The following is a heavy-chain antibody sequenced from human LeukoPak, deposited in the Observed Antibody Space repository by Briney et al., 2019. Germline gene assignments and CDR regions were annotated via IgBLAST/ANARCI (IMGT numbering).Heavy chain of an antibody. V-gene: IGHV3-23*01. CDR1: GFTFSSYA. CDR2: ISGSGGST. Sequence: GGSLRLSCAASGFTFSSYAMSWVRQAPGKGLEWVSAISGSGGSTYYADSVKGRFTISRDNSKNTLYLQMNSLRAEDTAVYYCARSDSSGYERYYFDYWGQGTLVTVSS. CDR3: ARSDSSGYERYYFDY. J-gene: IGHJ4*02. D-gene: IGHD3-22*01.